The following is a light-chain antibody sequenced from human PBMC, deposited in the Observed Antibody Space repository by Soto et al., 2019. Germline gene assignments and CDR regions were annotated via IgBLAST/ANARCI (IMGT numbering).Light chain of an antibody. CDR2: DAS. Sequence: KHTPSAVCATVGEEVTITCRASQTISRWLAWYQQKPGRAPKLLIYDASTLESGVPSRFSGSGSETEFTLTPSRLQPDDFGTSFCHSSPFGQGTRLEIK. J-gene: IGKJ5*01. V-gene: IGKV1-5*01. CDR3: HSSP. CDR1: QTISRW.